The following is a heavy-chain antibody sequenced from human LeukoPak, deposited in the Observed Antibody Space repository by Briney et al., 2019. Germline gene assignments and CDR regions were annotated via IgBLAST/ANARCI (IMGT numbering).Heavy chain of an antibody. CDR2: INHSGST. J-gene: IGHJ3*02. CDR1: GGSFSGYY. Sequence: SETLSLTCAVYGGSFSGYYWSWIRQPPGKGLEWIGEINHSGSTNYNPSLKSRVTISVDTSKNQFSLKLSSVTAADTAVYYCAGVRHGAFDIRGQGTMVTVSS. CDR3: AGVRHGAFDI. V-gene: IGHV4-34*01.